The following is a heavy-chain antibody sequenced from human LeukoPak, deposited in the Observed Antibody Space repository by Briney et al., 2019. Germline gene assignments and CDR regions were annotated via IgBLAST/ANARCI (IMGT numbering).Heavy chain of an antibody. V-gene: IGHV1-8*03. CDR2: MNPNSGNT. Sequence: GASVKVSHKASGYAFTGYDINWVRQATGQGLEWMGWMNPNSGNTGYAQKFQGRVTITRNTSISTAYMELSSLRSEDTAVHYCARGSFRDLEWSYFDYWGQGTLVTVSS. J-gene: IGHJ4*02. CDR3: ARGSFRDLEWSYFDY. D-gene: IGHD3-3*01. CDR1: GYAFTGYD.